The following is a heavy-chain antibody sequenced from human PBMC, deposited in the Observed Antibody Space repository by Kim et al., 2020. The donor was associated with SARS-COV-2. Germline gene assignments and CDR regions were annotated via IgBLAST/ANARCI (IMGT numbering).Heavy chain of an antibody. CDR3: VKDVVQCSGSHSPRSNFKS. Sequence: GGSLRLSCAASGFSFDDYAMHWVRQVPGKGLEWVAGINWNSNNIVYTDSVKGRFIISRDNAKNSLYLQMNSLRVDDTALYYCVKDVVQCSGSHSPRSNFKSWGQRTRVTVSS. V-gene: IGHV3-9*01. CDR1: GFSFDDYA. D-gene: IGHD1-26*01. J-gene: IGHJ4*02. CDR2: INWNSNNI.